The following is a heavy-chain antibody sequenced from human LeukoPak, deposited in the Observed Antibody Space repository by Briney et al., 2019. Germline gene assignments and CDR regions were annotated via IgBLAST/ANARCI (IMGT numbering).Heavy chain of an antibody. CDR2: IRSKANTYAT. Sequence: PGGSLRLSCAADGFTFSGSAMHWVRQAAGKGLEWVGHIRSKANTYATAYAASVKGRFTSSRDDSKNTAYLQTNSLKPEDTAVYYCAGQSGSYFGWYFDLWGRGTLVTVSS. V-gene: IGHV3-73*01. CDR3: AGQSGSYFGWYFDL. D-gene: IGHD1-26*01. CDR1: GFTFSGSA. J-gene: IGHJ2*01.